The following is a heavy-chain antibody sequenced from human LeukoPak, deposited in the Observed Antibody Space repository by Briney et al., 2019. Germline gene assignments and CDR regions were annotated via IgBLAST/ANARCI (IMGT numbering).Heavy chain of an antibody. V-gene: IGHV1-2*02. CDR2: INPKSGGT. Sequence: ASVKVSCKASGYTFTGYYMHWVRQAPGQGLEWMGWINPKSGGTNYAQKFKGRVTMTRDTSISTAYMGLSRLRSDDTAVYYCARDPRPLYCSGGSCYSGHSYNWFDPWGQGTLVTVSS. J-gene: IGHJ5*02. CDR3: ARDPRPLYCSGGSCYSGHSYNWFDP. D-gene: IGHD2-15*01. CDR1: GYTFTGYY.